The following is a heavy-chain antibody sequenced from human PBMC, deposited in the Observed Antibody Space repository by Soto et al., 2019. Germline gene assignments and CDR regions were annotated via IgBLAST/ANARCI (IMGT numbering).Heavy chain of an antibody. CDR3: ARGVATIFGVVIIRSYYFDY. V-gene: IGHV4-34*01. D-gene: IGHD3-3*01. J-gene: IGHJ4*02. CDR1: GGSFSGYY. Sequence: SETLSLTCAVYGGSFSGYYWSWIRQPPGKGLEWIGEINHSGSTNYNPSLKSRVTISVDTSKNQFSLKLSSVTAAGTAVYYCARGVATIFGVVIIRSYYFDYWGQGTLVTVSS. CDR2: INHSGST.